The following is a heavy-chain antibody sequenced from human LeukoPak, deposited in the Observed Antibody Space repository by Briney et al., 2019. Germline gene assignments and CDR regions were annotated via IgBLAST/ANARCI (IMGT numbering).Heavy chain of an antibody. CDR3: AKDRADYDFWSGYPEGDAFDI. CDR2: ISGSGGST. V-gene: IGHV3-23*01. D-gene: IGHD3-3*01. Sequence: GGSLRLSCAASGFTFSSYAMSWVRQAPGKGLEWVSAISGSGGSTYYADSVKGRFTISRDNSKNTLYLQMNSLRAEDTAVYYCAKDRADYDFWSGYPEGDAFDIWGQGTMVTVSS. CDR1: GFTFSSYA. J-gene: IGHJ3*02.